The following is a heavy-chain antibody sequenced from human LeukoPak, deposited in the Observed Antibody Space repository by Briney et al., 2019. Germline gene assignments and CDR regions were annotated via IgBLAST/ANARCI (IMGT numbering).Heavy chain of an antibody. J-gene: IGHJ4*02. CDR2: INPNSGGT. CDR3: ATGVPYSSSWYNY. CDR1: GYTFTGYY. V-gene: IGHV1-2*02. D-gene: IGHD6-13*01. Sequence: ASVKVSCKASGYTFTGYYMHWVRQAPGQGLEWMGWINPNSGGTNYAQKFQGRVTMTRDTSISTAYMELSRLRSDDTAVYYCATGVPYSSSWYNYWGQGTLVTVSS.